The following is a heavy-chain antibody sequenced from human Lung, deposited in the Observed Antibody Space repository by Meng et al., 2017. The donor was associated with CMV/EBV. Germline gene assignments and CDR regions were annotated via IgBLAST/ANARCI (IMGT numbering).Heavy chain of an antibody. D-gene: IGHD3-22*01. CDR3: ARGPIIMIEVAPYGMDV. CDR1: SYSFIGTY. V-gene: IGHV1-2*02. CDR2: INPNSGDT. Sequence: ASXXVFXYASSYSFIGTYMHWGRQAPGQRLEWMGWINPNSGDTNYPQKFQGRVTMTMDTSISTAHMELSRLRSDDTAMYYCARGPIIMIEVAPYGMDVWGQGTTVTVSS. J-gene: IGHJ6*02.